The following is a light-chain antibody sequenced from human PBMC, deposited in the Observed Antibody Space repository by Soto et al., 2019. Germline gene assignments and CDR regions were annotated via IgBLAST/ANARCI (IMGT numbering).Light chain of an antibody. CDR3: QHSYSTGFT. CDR1: QSISSY. J-gene: IGKJ3*01. CDR2: AAS. V-gene: IGKV1-39*01. Sequence: DIQMTQSPSSLSASVGDRVTITCRASQSISSYLNWYQQKPGKAPKLLIYAASSLQSGVPSRFSGSGSGTDFTLTISSLQPEDFATYYCQHSYSTGFTFGPGTKVDIK.